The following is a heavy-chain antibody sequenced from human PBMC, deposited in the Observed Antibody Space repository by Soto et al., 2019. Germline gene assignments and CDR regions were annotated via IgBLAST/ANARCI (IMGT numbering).Heavy chain of an antibody. V-gene: IGHV1-3*01. D-gene: IGHD2-8*01. CDR3: ARDRNDIVLMVYAGYYMDV. Sequence: ASVKVSCKASGYTFTSYAMHWVRPAPRQRLEWMGWINAGNGNTKYSQKFQGRVTITRDTSASTAYMELSSLRSEDTAVYYCARDRNDIVLMVYAGYYMDVWGKGTTVTV. CDR2: INAGNGNT. CDR1: GYTFTSYA. J-gene: IGHJ6*03.